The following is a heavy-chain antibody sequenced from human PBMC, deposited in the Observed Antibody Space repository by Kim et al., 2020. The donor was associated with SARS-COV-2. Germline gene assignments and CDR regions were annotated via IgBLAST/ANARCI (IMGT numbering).Heavy chain of an antibody. D-gene: IGHD6-13*01. CDR1: GGSISSGGYY. V-gene: IGHV4-31*03. J-gene: IGHJ5*02. Sequence: LSLTCTVSGGSISSGGYYWSWIRQHPGKGLEWIGYIYYSGSTYYNPSLKSRVTISVDTSKNQFSLKLSSVTAADTAVYYCARAPSPYSSSWYSEPTYNWFDPWGQGTLVTVSS. CDR2: IYYSGST. CDR3: ARAPSPYSSSWYSEPTYNWFDP.